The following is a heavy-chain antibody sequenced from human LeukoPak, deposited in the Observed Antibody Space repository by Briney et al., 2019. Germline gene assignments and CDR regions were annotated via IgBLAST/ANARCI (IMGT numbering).Heavy chain of an antibody. D-gene: IGHD2-15*01. J-gene: IGHJ4*02. CDR1: GYTFTNYY. CDR2: INPSAGST. V-gene: IGHV1-46*01. CDR3: VRGISCSGGSCRYFDY. Sequence: ASVKVSCKASGYTFTNYYMHWVRQAPGQGLEWMGLINPSAGSTNYAQNFQGRVTMTRDTSTSTVYMELSSLRSEDTAVYYCVRGISCSGGSCRYFDYWGQGTLVTVSS.